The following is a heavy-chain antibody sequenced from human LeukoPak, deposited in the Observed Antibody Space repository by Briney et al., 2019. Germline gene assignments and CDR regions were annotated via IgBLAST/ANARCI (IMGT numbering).Heavy chain of an antibody. J-gene: IGHJ4*02. V-gene: IGHV3-33*06. CDR3: AKERRAMVVTLILDY. D-gene: IGHD4-23*01. CDR2: IWYDGSNK. CDR1: GFTFSSYG. Sequence: PGRSLRLSCAASGFTFSSYGMHWVRQAPGKGLEWVAVIWYDGSNKYYADSVKGRFTISRDNSKNTLYLQMNSLRAEDTAVYYCAKERRAMVVTLILDYWGQGTLVTVSS.